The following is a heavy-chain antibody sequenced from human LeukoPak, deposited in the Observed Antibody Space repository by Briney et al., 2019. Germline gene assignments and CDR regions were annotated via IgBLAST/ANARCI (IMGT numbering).Heavy chain of an antibody. J-gene: IGHJ6*03. D-gene: IGHD3-16*01. CDR3: AKDQHYDGGPLYMDV. V-gene: IGHV3-30*02. CDR1: GFSFSGYP. Sequence: GGSLRLSCAASGFSFSGYPMHWVRQTPGRGLAWVAFINFDGSKKYYAYSVKGLFTISRDNTKNTLYLQMNSLRHDATALYYWAKDQHYDGGPLYMDVWGKGATV. CDR2: INFDGSKK.